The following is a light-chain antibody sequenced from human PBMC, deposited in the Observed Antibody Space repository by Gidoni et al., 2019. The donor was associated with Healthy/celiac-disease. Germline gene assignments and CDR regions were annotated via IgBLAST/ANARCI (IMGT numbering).Light chain of an antibody. CDR1: ESISSY. Sequence: DIHMTQSPSSLSASVGDRVTITCRARESISSYLNWYQQKPGKDPKLLIYAASSLQSGVPSRFSGSGSGTEFTLTISSLQPEDFATYYCQQSYSTPFTFGPGTKVDIK. CDR2: AAS. V-gene: IGKV1-39*01. J-gene: IGKJ3*01. CDR3: QQSYSTPFT.